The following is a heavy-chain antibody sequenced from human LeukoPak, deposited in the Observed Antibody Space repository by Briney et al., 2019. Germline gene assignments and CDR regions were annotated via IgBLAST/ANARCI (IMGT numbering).Heavy chain of an antibody. Sequence: ASVKVSCKASGYTFTSYGISWVRQPPGQGLEWMGWISAYNGNTNYAQKLQGRVTMTTDTSTSTAYMELRSLRSEDTAVYYCARASGNRGYDILDYWGQGTLVTVSS. CDR3: ARASGNRGYDILDY. D-gene: IGHD5-12*01. CDR1: GYTFTSYG. V-gene: IGHV1-18*01. CDR2: ISAYNGNT. J-gene: IGHJ4*02.